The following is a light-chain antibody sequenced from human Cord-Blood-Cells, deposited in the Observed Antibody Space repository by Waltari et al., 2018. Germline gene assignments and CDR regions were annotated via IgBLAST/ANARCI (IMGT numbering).Light chain of an antibody. CDR2: WAS. J-gene: IGKJ2*03. V-gene: IGKV4-1*01. CDR3: HEYYSTPYS. Sequence: DIVMTQSPDSLAVSLGERATIHCKSSQSVLYSSNNKNYLAWYQQKPGQPPKLLIYWASTRESGVPDRFSGSGSGTDFNLPISSLQAEDVAVYYCHEYYSTPYSFGQRTKLEIK. CDR1: QSVLYSSNNKNY.